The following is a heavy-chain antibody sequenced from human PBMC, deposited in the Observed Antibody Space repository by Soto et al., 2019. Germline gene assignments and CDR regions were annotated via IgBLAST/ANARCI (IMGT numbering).Heavy chain of an antibody. Sequence: GGSLRLSCAASGFTFSSYSMNWVRQAPGKGLEWVSSISSSSSYIYYADSVKGRFTISRDNAKNSLYLQMNSLRAEDTAVYYCARPPIAAAGTPVKGFDPWGQGTQVTVSS. D-gene: IGHD6-13*01. CDR3: ARPPIAAAGTPVKGFDP. J-gene: IGHJ5*02. CDR1: GFTFSSYS. V-gene: IGHV3-21*01. CDR2: ISSSSSYI.